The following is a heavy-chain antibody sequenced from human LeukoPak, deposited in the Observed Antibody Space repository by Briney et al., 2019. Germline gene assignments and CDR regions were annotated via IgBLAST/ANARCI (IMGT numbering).Heavy chain of an antibody. CDR2: SRNKASSYTT. J-gene: IGHJ6*02. Sequence: PGGSLRLAWAAAGFKVSDGYIGWVRQAPGGGLGWVGRSRNKASSYTTEYAASVEGRFTISRDVSESSLYLQMHSMSTEDTAVYYCGRIAINANNGMDVWGQGTTVTVSS. CDR3: GRIAINANNGMDV. CDR1: GFKVSDGY. D-gene: IGHD1/OR15-1a*01. V-gene: IGHV3-72*01.